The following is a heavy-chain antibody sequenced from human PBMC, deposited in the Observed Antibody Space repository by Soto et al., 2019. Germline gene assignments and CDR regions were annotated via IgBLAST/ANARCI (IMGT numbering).Heavy chain of an antibody. V-gene: IGHV1-2*04. D-gene: IGHD7-27*01. CDR1: GYTFTGYY. J-gene: IGHJ4*02. CDR2: INPNSGGT. Sequence: ASVKVSCKASGYTFTGYYMHWVRQAPGQGLEWMGWINPNSGGTNYAQKFQGWVTMTRDTSISTAYMELSRLRSDDTAGYYCARQAGEREPPYYFDYWGQGTLVTVSS. CDR3: ARQAGEREPPYYFDY.